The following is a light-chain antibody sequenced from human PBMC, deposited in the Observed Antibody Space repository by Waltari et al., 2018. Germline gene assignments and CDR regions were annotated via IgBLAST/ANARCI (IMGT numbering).Light chain of an antibody. CDR1: SSNIRHNY. Sequence: QSVLTQPPSVSAAPGQKVTTSCSGSSSNIRHNYISWYHQLPVTAPKHLIYDKNKRPSGIRDRFSGSKSGTSATLGITGLQTGDEAYYYCGTWDSSLSAGVFGGGTKLTVL. CDR3: GTWDSSLSAGV. V-gene: IGLV1-51*01. J-gene: IGLJ3*02. CDR2: DKN.